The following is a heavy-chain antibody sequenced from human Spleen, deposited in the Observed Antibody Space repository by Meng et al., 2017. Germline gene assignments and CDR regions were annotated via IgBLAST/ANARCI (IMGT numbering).Heavy chain of an antibody. CDR3: AKDPGFIAVAGGYYFDS. V-gene: IGHV3-23*01. J-gene: IGHJ4*02. D-gene: IGHD6-19*01. CDR1: GFTFSRYA. Sequence: GGSLRPSCAASGFTFSRYAMSWVRQAPGKGPEWVSGISGNGDNTYYADSVKGRFTISRDNSKNTLYLQMDSLRAEDMAVYFCAKDPGFIAVAGGYYFDSWGQGSLVTVSS. CDR2: ISGNGDNT.